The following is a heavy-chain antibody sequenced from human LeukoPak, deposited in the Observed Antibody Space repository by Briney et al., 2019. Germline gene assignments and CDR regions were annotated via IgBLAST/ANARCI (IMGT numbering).Heavy chain of an antibody. J-gene: IGHJ3*02. Sequence: GGSLRLSCAASGFTFSDYWMTWVRQAPGKGLEWVANINQDGSEKYYVDSVKGRFTISRDNPKKSLYLQMNSLRAKDTAVYYCARDDYNWNVDAFEIWGQGSMVTVSS. CDR1: GFTFSDYW. CDR3: ARDDYNWNVDAFEI. D-gene: IGHD1-20*01. V-gene: IGHV3-7*01. CDR2: INQDGSEK.